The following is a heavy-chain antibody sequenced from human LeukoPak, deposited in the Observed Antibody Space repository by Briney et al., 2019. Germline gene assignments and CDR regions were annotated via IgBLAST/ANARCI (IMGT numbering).Heavy chain of an antibody. Sequence: PGGSLRLSCTASGFTFSSYAMSWVRQAPGKGLEWVSAISGSGVTTYYADSVMGRFTISRDSSKNTLYVQINRLRAEDTAVYYCAKANRDYDFWSGYPCFEYWGQGTLVTVSS. CDR1: GFTFSSYA. J-gene: IGHJ4*02. V-gene: IGHV3-23*01. CDR3: AKANRDYDFWSGYPCFEY. CDR2: ISGSGVTT. D-gene: IGHD3-3*01.